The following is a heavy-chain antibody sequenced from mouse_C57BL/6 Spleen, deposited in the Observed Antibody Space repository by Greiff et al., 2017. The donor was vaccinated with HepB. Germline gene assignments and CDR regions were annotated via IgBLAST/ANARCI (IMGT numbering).Heavy chain of an antibody. D-gene: IGHD4-1*01. CDR3: DRGNCDGGYDYDY. J-gene: IGHJ2*01. Sequence: VMLVESGPGLVAPSQSLSITCTVSGFSLTSYAISWVRQPPGKGLEWLGVIWTGGGTNYNSALKSRLSISKDNSKSKVFLKMNILQTDDKARYYCDRGNCDGGYDYDYWGDGTTLAVSS. CDR1: GFSLTSYA. CDR2: IWTGGGT. V-gene: IGHV2-9-1*01.